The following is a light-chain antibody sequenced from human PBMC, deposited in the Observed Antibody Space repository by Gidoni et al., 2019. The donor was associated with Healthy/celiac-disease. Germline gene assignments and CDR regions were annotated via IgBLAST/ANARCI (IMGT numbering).Light chain of an antibody. CDR3: SSYTSSSTLV. CDR2: DVS. CDR1: SSDVGGYNY. Sequence: QYALTQPASVSGSPGPSITITCTGTSSDVGGYNYGSWYQQHPGKAPKLMIYDVSNRPSAVSNRFSGSKSGNTASLTISGLQAEDEADYYCSSYTSSSTLVFGGGTKLTVL. V-gene: IGLV2-14*01. J-gene: IGLJ2*01.